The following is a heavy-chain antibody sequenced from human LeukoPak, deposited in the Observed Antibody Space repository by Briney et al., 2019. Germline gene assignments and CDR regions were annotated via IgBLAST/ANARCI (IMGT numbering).Heavy chain of an antibody. CDR2: IKSKTDGGTA. CDR3: ITWRWFDP. CDR1: GFTFPNTW. Sequence: GGSLRLSCAASGFTFPNTWMSWVRQAPGKGLEWVGRIKSKTDGGTADYAAPGKGRFTISRDDSKNTMYLQMNSLKTEDTSVYYCITWRWFDPWGQGTLVTVSS. V-gene: IGHV3-15*01. J-gene: IGHJ5*02.